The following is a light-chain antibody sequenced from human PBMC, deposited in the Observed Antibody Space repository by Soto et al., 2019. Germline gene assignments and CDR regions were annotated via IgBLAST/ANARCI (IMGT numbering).Light chain of an antibody. CDR2: EVS. V-gene: IGLV2-8*01. CDR1: SSDVGGYNY. J-gene: IGLJ2*01. CDR3: SSYAGSNNLGV. Sequence: QSALTQPPSASGSHGQSVTISCTGTSSDVGGYNYVSWYQHHPGKAPKLMIYEVSKRPSGVPDRFSGSKSGNTASLTVSGIQAEDEANYYCSSYAGSNNLGVFGGGTQLTVL.